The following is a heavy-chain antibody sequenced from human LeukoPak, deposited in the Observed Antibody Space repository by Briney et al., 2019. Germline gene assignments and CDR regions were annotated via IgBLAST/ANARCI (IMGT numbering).Heavy chain of an antibody. J-gene: IGHJ6*03. CDR1: GGSFSGYY. CDR2: IYYSGST. V-gene: IGHV4-59*08. CDR3: ARHPYDYGDHYYFYYYMDV. D-gene: IGHD4-17*01. Sequence: PSETLSLTCAVYGGSFSGYYWSWIRQPPGKGLEWIGYIYYSGSTNYNPSLKSRVTISVDTSKNQFSLKLSSVTAADTAVYYCARHPYDYGDHYYFYYYMDVWGKGTTVTVSS.